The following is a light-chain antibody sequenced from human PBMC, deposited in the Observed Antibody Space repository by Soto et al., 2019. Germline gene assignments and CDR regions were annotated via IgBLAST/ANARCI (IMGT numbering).Light chain of an antibody. J-gene: IGKJ1*01. CDR3: QQSYSTPWT. CDR1: QSISSY. V-gene: IGKV1-39*01. CDR2: AAS. Sequence: DIQMTQSPSSLSASVGDRVTITCRASQSISSYLNWYQQKPGKAPKVLIYAASSLQSGVPSRFSGSGSGTDFSLTISSLQPEDFATYYCQQSYSTPWTFGQGTKVKIK.